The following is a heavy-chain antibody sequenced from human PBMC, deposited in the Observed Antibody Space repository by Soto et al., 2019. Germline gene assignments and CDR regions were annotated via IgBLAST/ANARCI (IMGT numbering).Heavy chain of an antibody. CDR1: GFTFSHYA. D-gene: IGHD3-9*01. CDR2: IHREGTNT. CDR3: AKDPSTGSADF. J-gene: IGHJ4*02. Sequence: GGSLRLSCAASGFTFSHYAMHWVRQAPGKGLEWVSTIHREGTNTHYADSVKGRFTISRDNSKDTLYLEMNSLRAEDTAIYFCAKDPSTGSADFWGQGTLVTVSS. V-gene: IGHV3-23*01.